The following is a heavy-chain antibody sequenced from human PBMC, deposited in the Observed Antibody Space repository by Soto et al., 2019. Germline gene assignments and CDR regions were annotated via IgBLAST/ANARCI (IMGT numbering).Heavy chain of an antibody. D-gene: IGHD6-13*01. V-gene: IGHV4-34*01. CDR3: ASLYISSWNPPPCMDV. Sequence: PSETLSLTCAVYGGSFSGYYWSWIRQPPGKGLEWIGEINHSGSTNYNPSLKSRVTISVDTSKNQFSLKLTSVTAAATAVYYCASLYISSWNPPPCMDVWGQGTTVTVSS. J-gene: IGHJ6*02. CDR2: INHSGST. CDR1: GGSFSGYY.